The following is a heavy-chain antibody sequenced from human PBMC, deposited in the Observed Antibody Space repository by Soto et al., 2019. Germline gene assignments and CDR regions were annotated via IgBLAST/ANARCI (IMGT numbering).Heavy chain of an antibody. CDR3: ASYDSGSSLYYFDY. V-gene: IGHV3-23*01. CDR1: GFTFSSYA. D-gene: IGHD1-26*01. J-gene: IGHJ4*02. CDR2: ISGSGGST. Sequence: EVQLLESGGGLVQPGGSLRLSCAASGFTFSSYAMSWVRQAPGKGLEWVSAISGSGGSTYYADSVKGRFTISRDKSKNTLYLQMNSLRAEDTAVYYCASYDSGSSLYYFDYWGQGTLVTVSS.